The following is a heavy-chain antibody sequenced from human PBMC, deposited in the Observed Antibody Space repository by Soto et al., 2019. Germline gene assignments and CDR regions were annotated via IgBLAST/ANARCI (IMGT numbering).Heavy chain of an antibody. V-gene: IGHV4-34*01. CDR2: INHSGST. D-gene: IGHD5-18*01. Sequence: SETLSLTCAVYGGSFSGYYWSWIRQPPGKGLEWIGEINHSGSTNYNPSLKSRVTISVDTSKNQFSLKLSSVTAADTAVYYCERGRDTAMVTGAYYYYGMDVFGQGTT. CDR3: ERGRDTAMVTGAYYYYGMDV. CDR1: GGSFSGYY. J-gene: IGHJ6*02.